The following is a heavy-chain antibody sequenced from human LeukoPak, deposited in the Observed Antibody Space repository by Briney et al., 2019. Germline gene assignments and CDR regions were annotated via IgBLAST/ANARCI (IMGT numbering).Heavy chain of an antibody. Sequence: SETLSLTCTVSGGSISSYYWSWIRQPPGKGLEWIGYIYYSGSTNYNPSLKCRVTISVDTSKNQFSLKLSSVTAADTAVYYCARDFTKGGLFGSGRSGAFDIWGQGTVVTVSS. D-gene: IGHD6-19*01. CDR1: GGSISSYY. CDR2: IYYSGST. J-gene: IGHJ3*02. CDR3: ARDFTKGGLFGSGRSGAFDI. V-gene: IGHV4-59*01.